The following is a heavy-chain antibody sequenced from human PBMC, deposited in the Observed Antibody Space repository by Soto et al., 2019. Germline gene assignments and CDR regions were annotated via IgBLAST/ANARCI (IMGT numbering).Heavy chain of an antibody. J-gene: IGHJ3*02. D-gene: IGHD3-3*01. CDR3: ARDLEYYDFWSGYRHDAFDI. CDR1: GGSISSYY. V-gene: IGHV4-59*01. Sequence: SETLSLTCTVSGGSISSYYWSWIRQPPGKGLEWIGYIYYSGSTNYNPSLKSRVTISVDTSKNQFSLKLSSVTAADTAVYYCARDLEYYDFWSGYRHDAFDIWGQGTMVTVSS. CDR2: IYYSGST.